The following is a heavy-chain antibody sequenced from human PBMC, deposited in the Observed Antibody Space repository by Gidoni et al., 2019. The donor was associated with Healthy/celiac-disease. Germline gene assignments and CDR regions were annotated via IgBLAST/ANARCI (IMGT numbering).Heavy chain of an antibody. J-gene: IGHJ6*02. CDR1: GSTFGVYA. V-gene: IGHV3-49*03. Sequence: EVQLVESGGGLVQPGRSLRLSCTASGSTFGVYAMSWFRQAPGKGLEWVGFIRSKAYGGATEYAASVKGRFTISRDDSKSIAYLQMNSLKTEDTAVYYCTRDYGSGSYYNVIGHYYYYGMDVWGQGTTVTVSS. CDR3: TRDYGSGSYYNVIGHYYYYGMDV. CDR2: IRSKAYGGAT. D-gene: IGHD3-10*01.